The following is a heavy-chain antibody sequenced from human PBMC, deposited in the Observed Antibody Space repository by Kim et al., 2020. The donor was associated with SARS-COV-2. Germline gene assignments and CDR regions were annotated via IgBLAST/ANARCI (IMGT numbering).Heavy chain of an antibody. J-gene: IGHJ4*02. CDR1: GGSISSGTFH. Sequence: SDTLSLTCTVSGGSISSGTFHWSWVRQPVGKGLEWIGRVYASGSSTNYNPSLKSRVTISLDTSKNQFSLRLTSVTAADTAMYYCAKTGEFDYWGQGTLVTVSS. CDR2: VYASGSST. V-gene: IGHV4-61*02. CDR3: AKTGEFDY. D-gene: IGHD7-27*01.